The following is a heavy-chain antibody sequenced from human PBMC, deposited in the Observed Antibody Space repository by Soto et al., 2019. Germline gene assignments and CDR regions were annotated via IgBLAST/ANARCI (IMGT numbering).Heavy chain of an antibody. V-gene: IGHV1-69*12. D-gene: IGHD5-18*01. Sequence: QVQLVQSGAEVKKPGSSVKVTYKASGGTFSSNAISWVRQAPGQGLEWMGGIIPIFGTAHYAQKFQGRVTITADESTSTASMELSSLKSEDTAVYYCATGGRGYSSAPRLYFEFWGQGTLVTVSS. CDR3: ATGGRGYSSAPRLYFEF. J-gene: IGHJ4*02. CDR2: IIPIFGTA. CDR1: GGTFSSNA.